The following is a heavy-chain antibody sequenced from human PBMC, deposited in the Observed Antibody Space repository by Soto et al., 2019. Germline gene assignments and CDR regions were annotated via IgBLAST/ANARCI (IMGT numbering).Heavy chain of an antibody. CDR3: ARDSPIGSTFSGYDAIDY. Sequence: QVQLVQSGAEVKKPGSSVKVSCKASGGAFTNDIITWVRQAPGQGLEWMGRIILLLDITNYAQKFQGRVTITTDKSTSTAYMELNSLLSEDPAVYYCARDSPIGSTFSGYDAIDYWGQGTLVTVSS. D-gene: IGHD5-12*01. CDR2: IILLLDIT. V-gene: IGHV1-69*08. J-gene: IGHJ4*02. CDR1: GGAFTNDI.